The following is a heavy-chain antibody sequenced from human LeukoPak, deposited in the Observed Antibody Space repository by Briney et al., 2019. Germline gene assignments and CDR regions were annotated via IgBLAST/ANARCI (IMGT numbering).Heavy chain of an antibody. Sequence: PGGSLRLSCAASGFTFSSCSMNWVRQAPGKGLEWVSSISSSGSDIFHAGSVKGRFTISRDNAKNSLYLQMNSLRSEDTAVYYCARELVGRQDLDNWGQGTLVTVSS. D-gene: IGHD1-26*01. CDR1: GFTFSSCS. J-gene: IGHJ4*02. CDR2: ISSSGSDI. CDR3: ARELVGRQDLDN. V-gene: IGHV3-21*01.